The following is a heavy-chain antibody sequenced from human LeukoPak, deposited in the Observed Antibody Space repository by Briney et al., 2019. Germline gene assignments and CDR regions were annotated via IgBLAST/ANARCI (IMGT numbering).Heavy chain of an antibody. CDR2: IYYSGST. D-gene: IGHD3-10*01. J-gene: IGHJ4*02. CDR3: GRHLYGSGSSRGFDY. V-gene: IGHV4-59*08. Sequence: PSETLSLTCTVSGGSISSCYWSWIRQPPGKGLEWIGYIYYSGSTNYNPSLKSRVTISVVTSKNQFSLKLSSVTAADTAVYYCGRHLYGSGSSRGFDYWGQGTLVTVSS. CDR1: GGSISSCY.